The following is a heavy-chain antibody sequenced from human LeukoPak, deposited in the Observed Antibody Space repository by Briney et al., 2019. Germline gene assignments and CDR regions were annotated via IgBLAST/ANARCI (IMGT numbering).Heavy chain of an antibody. J-gene: IGHJ3*02. Sequence: ASVKVSCKASGYTFTGYYMHWVRQAPGQGLEWMGWINPNSGGTNYAQKFQGRVTMTSDTSARTVYMELSSLRSEDTAIYYCAGIRDGYNDAYDIWGQGTVVTVPS. D-gene: IGHD5-24*01. CDR1: GYTFTGYY. CDR3: AGIRDGYNDAYDI. V-gene: IGHV1-2*02. CDR2: INPNSGGT.